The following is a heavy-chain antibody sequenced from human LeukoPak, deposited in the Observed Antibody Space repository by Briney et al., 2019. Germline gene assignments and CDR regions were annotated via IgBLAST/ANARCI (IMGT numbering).Heavy chain of an antibody. CDR3: ARAFCSGGSCYSVY. D-gene: IGHD2-15*01. Sequence: SETLSLTCTVSGGSISSYYWSWIRQPPGKGLEWIGYIYYSGSTNYNPSLKSRVTISVDTSKNQFSLKLSSATAADTAVYYCARAFCSGGSCYSVYWSQGTLVTVSS. J-gene: IGHJ4*02. CDR1: GGSISSYY. CDR2: IYYSGST. V-gene: IGHV4-59*01.